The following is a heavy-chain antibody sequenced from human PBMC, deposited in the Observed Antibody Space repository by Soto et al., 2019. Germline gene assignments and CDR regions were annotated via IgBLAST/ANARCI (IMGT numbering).Heavy chain of an antibody. J-gene: IGHJ6*02. CDR1: VFSCSDSW. V-gene: IGHV3-7*01. D-gene: IGHD3-16*01. Sequence: WWSLRLSCSASVFSCSDSWMDWFRQAPGKGPEWVANIKEDGSEKNYVDSVKGRFTISRDNAKNSLYLQMNSLRAEDTAVYYCASLGRHGWGQGTTVTAP. CDR3: ASLGRHG. CDR2: IKEDGSEK.